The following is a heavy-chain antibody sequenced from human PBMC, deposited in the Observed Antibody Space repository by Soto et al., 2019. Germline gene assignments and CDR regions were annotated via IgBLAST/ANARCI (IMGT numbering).Heavy chain of an antibody. V-gene: IGHV4-39*01. CDR1: GGSIASSSYY. CDR2: IFPSGRT. J-gene: IGHJ4*02. Sequence: QLQLQESGPGLVRPSETLSLTCSVSGGSIASSSYYRVWIRQSPERGLEWIGSIFPSGRTYLDSSRKTRATIFVNTPKSQFTLRVSSGTAADAAVYYCGRLVEAVGNYSDYWGQGTQVTAS. CDR3: GRLVEAVGNYSDY. D-gene: IGHD6-13*01.